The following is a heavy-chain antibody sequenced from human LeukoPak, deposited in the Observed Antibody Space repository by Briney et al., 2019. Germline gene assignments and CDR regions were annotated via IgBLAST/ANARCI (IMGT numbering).Heavy chain of an antibody. V-gene: IGHV1-46*01. CDR1: GYTFTRYY. CDR3: ARHKEVGDYNYFDY. CDR2: INPSGGST. J-gene: IGHJ4*02. D-gene: IGHD4-11*01. Sequence: ASVKVSCKASGYTFTRYYMHWVRQAPGRGLEWMGIINPSGGSTSYTQKFQGRVTMTRDTSTTTVYMELSSLRSQDTAVYYCARHKEVGDYNYFDYWGQGTLVTVSS.